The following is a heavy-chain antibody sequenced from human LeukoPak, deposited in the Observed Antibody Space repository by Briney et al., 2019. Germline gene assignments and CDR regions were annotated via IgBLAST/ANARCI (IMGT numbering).Heavy chain of an antibody. CDR3: AGLVVPGHFDP. Sequence: PSETLSLTCTVSGGSISSSSHYWAWLRQPPGKGLEWIANIYYSGNTYYHPSLKSPFTISVDMSKNQFSLRVGSLTAADTAVYYCAGLVVPGHFDPWGQGTRVTVSS. D-gene: IGHD2-2*01. V-gene: IGHV4-39*07. CDR1: GGSISSSSHY. J-gene: IGHJ5*02. CDR2: IYYSGNT.